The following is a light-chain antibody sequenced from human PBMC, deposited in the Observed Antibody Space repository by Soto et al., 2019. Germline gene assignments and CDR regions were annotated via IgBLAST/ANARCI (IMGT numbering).Light chain of an antibody. Sequence: QSALTQPRSVSGSPGQSVTISCTGTSSDVGTYNYVSWYQQHPGKAPKLMIYDVSQRPSGVPDRFSGSKSGNTAALTISGLQAEDESDYSCCSYAGSYPSVFGGGTKLTVL. V-gene: IGLV2-11*01. CDR1: SSDVGTYNY. CDR3: CSYAGSYPSV. CDR2: DVS. J-gene: IGLJ2*01.